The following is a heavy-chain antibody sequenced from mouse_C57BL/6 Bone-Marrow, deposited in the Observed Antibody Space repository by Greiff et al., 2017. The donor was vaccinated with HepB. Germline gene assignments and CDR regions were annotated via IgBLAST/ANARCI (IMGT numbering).Heavy chain of an antibody. Sequence: EVQLQQSGAELVRPGASVKLSCTASGFNIKDDYMHWVKQRPEQGLEWIGGIDPENGDTEYASKFQGKATITADTSSNTAYLQLSSLTSEDTAVYYCTTEGYDGYYYAMDYWGQGTSVTVSS. D-gene: IGHD2-2*01. CDR2: IDPENGDT. CDR1: GFNIKDDY. V-gene: IGHV14-4*01. CDR3: TTEGYDGYYYAMDY. J-gene: IGHJ4*01.